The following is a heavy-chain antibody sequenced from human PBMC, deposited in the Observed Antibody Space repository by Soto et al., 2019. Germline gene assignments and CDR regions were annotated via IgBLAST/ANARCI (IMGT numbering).Heavy chain of an antibody. J-gene: IGHJ4*02. CDR2: ISGSGGST. D-gene: IGHD3-22*01. CDR1: GFTFSSYA. V-gene: IGHV3-23*01. Sequence: GGSLRLSCAASGFTFSSYAMSWVRQAPGKGLEWVSAISGSGGSTYYADSVKGRFTISRDNSKNTLYLQMNSLRAEDTAVYYCAKGPPTTRPEYYYDSSGYYFDFDYWGQGTLVTVSS. CDR3: AKGPPTTRPEYYYDSSGYYFDFDY.